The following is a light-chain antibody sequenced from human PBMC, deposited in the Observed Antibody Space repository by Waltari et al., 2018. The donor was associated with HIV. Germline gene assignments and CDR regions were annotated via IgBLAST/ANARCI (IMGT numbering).Light chain of an antibody. V-gene: IGLV1-40*01. CDR2: GNN. Sequence: QSVLTQTPSVSGALWQSVPIPCTGSRSNIVAVHDIHWYQQLPGTAPKLLIYGNNNLPSGVPDRFSGSKSATSASLAITGLQAEDETDYYCQSYDINLRGELFGGGTKLTVL. J-gene: IGLJ2*01. CDR3: QSYDINLRGEL. CDR1: RSNIVAVHD.